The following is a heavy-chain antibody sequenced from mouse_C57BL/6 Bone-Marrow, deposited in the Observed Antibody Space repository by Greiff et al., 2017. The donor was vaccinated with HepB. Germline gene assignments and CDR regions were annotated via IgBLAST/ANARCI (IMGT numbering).Heavy chain of an antibody. CDR1: GFSFTSYG. Sequence: VKLMESGPGLVQPSQRLSITCTVSGFSFTSYGVHWVRQSPGKGLEWLGVIWRGGSTDYNAAFMSRLSITKDNSKSQVFFKMNSLQADDTAIYYCAKKSLSYAMDYWGQGTSVTVSS. CDR3: AKKSLSYAMDY. V-gene: IGHV2-5*01. CDR2: IWRGGST. J-gene: IGHJ4*01. D-gene: IGHD1-1*01.